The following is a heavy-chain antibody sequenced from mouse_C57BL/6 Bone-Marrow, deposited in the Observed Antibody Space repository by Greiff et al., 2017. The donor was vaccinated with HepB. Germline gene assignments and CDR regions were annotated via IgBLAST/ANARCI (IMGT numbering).Heavy chain of an antibody. CDR2: ISDGGSYT. J-gene: IGHJ2*01. Sequence: EVQLQESGGGLVKPGGSLKLSCAASGFTFSSYAMSWVRQTPEKRLEWVATISDGGSYTYYPDNVKGRFTISRDNAKNNLYLQMSHLKSEDTAMYYCARDWGYYGVWGQGTTLTVSS. V-gene: IGHV5-4*01. CDR1: GFTFSSYA. CDR3: ARDWGYYGV. D-gene: IGHD1-1*01.